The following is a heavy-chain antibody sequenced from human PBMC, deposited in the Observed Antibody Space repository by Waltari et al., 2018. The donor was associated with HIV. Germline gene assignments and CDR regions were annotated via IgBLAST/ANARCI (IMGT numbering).Heavy chain of an antibody. Sequence: QLQLQESGPGLVKPSETLSLTCTVSGGSISSSSYYWGWIRQPPGKGLEWIGGIYYSGSTYVTPSPKSRVTISVDTSKNQFSLKRSSVTAADTAVYYCARHPPNYDILTGYQNTPFDPWGQGTLVTVSS. J-gene: IGHJ5*02. CDR2: IYYSGST. D-gene: IGHD3-9*01. CDR1: GGSISSSSYY. CDR3: ARHPPNYDILTGYQNTPFDP. V-gene: IGHV4-39*01.